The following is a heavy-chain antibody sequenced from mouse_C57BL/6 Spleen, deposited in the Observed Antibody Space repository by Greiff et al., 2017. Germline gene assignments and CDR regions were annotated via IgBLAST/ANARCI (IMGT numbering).Heavy chain of an antibody. Sequence: QVQLKQPGAELVRPGTSVKLSCKASGYTFTSYWMHWVKQRPGQGLEWIGVIDPSDSYTNYNQKFKGKATLTVDTSSSTAYMQLSSLTSEDSAVYYCARSSGYGRSYWYFDVWGKGTTVTVSS. D-gene: IGHD1-1*01. V-gene: IGHV1-59*01. J-gene: IGHJ1*03. CDR3: ARSSGYGRSYWYFDV. CDR1: GYTFTSYW. CDR2: IDPSDSYT.